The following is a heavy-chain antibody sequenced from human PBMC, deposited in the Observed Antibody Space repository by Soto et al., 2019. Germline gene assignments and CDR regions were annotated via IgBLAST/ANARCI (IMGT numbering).Heavy chain of an antibody. D-gene: IGHD3-10*01. J-gene: IGHJ6*03. CDR2: IYYSGST. V-gene: IGHV4-59*01. CDR3: ASQSPNYYYGSGRPDHYYYYMDV. Sequence: SETLSLTCTVSGGSISSYYWSWIRQPPGKGLEWIGYIYYSGSTNYNPSLKSRVTISVDTSKNQFSLKLSSVTAADTAVYYCASQSPNYYYGSGRPDHYYYYMDVWGKGTTVTVSS. CDR1: GGSISSYY.